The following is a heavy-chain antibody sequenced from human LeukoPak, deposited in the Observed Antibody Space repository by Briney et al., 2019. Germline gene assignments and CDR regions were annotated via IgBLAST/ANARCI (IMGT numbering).Heavy chain of an antibody. Sequence: GGSLRLSCAASGFTFSSYAMHWVRQAPGKGLEWVAVISYDGSNKYYADSVKGRFTVSRDNAKNTLYLQVNNLRAEDTAVYYCARGPSSNWSGLDFWGQGTLLTVSS. D-gene: IGHD6-13*01. CDR3: ARGPSSNWSGLDF. CDR1: GFTFSSYA. CDR2: ISYDGSNK. V-gene: IGHV3-30*04. J-gene: IGHJ4*02.